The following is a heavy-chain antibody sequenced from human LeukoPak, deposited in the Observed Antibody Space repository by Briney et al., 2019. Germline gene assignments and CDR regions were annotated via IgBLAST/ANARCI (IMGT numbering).Heavy chain of an antibody. CDR2: INHSGST. CDR3: ARVYFDWLLRRGHFDY. Sequence: SETLSLTCAVYGGSFSGYYWSWIRQPPGKGLEWIGEINHSGSTNYNPSLKSRVTISVDTSKNQSSLKLSSVTAADTAVYYCARVYFDWLLRRGHFDYWGQGTLVTVSS. J-gene: IGHJ4*02. V-gene: IGHV4-34*01. CDR1: GGSFSGYY. D-gene: IGHD3-9*01.